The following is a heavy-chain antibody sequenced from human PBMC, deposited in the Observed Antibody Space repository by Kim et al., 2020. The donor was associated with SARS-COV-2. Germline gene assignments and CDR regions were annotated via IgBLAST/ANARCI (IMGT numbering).Heavy chain of an antibody. D-gene: IGHD6-13*01. Sequence: QKFQGRVTSTADESTSTAYMELSSLRSEDTAVYYCARDLKEYSSSWLWDYWGQGTLVTVSS. J-gene: IGHJ4*02. CDR3: ARDLKEYSSSWLWDY. V-gene: IGHV1-69*01.